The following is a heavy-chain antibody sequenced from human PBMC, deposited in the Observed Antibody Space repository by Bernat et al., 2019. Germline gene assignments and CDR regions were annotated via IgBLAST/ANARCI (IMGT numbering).Heavy chain of an antibody. Sequence: EVQLVESGGGLVQPGGSLRLSCAASGFTFSSYAMHWVRQAPGKGLEYVSALSSNGGSTYYANSVKGRVTISRDNYKNALYLQRGRLRAEDMAVYYCARWGGGVVPAADTSYYYYYGMDVWGQGTTVTVSS. CDR3: ARWGGGVVPAADTSYYYYYGMDV. V-gene: IGHV3-64*01. CDR1: GFTFSSYA. D-gene: IGHD2-2*01. CDR2: LSSNGGST. J-gene: IGHJ6*02.